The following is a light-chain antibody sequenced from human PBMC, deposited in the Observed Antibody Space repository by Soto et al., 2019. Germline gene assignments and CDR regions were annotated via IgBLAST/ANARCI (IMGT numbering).Light chain of an antibody. CDR3: QQYGSSPPVT. CDR2: GAS. CDR1: QSVSSSY. J-gene: IGKJ2*01. Sequence: EIGLTQSPGTLSLSPGERATLSCRASQSVSSSYLAWYQQKPGQAPRLLIYGASSRATGIPDRFSGSGSGTDFTLTISRLEPEDFAVYYCQQYGSSPPVTFGQGNKLEIK. V-gene: IGKV3-20*01.